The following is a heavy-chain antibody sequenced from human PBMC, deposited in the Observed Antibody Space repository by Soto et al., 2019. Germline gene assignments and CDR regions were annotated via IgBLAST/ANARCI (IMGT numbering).Heavy chain of an antibody. CDR1: GGSFSGYY. J-gene: IGHJ5*02. V-gene: IGHV4-34*01. Sequence: SETLSLTCAVYGGSFSGYYWSWIRQRPGKGLEWIGEINHIGSTNYNPSLKSRVTISVDTSKNQFSLKLSSVTAADTAVYYCARGRIAAAGMPGWFDPWGQGTLVTVSS. D-gene: IGHD6-13*01. CDR3: ARGRIAAAGMPGWFDP. CDR2: INHIGST.